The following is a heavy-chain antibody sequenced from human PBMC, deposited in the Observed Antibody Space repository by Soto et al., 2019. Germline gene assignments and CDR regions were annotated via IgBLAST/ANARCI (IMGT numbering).Heavy chain of an antibody. J-gene: IGHJ6*03. V-gene: IGHV4-59*01. Sequence: SETLSLTCTVSGGSISSYYWSWIRQPPGKGLEWIGYIYYSGSTNYNPSLKSRVTISVDTSKNQFSLKLSSVTAADTAVYYCARGIAAAVTYYYYMDVWGKGTTVTVSS. CDR3: ARGIAAAVTYYYYMDV. CDR2: IYYSGST. CDR1: GGSISSYY. D-gene: IGHD6-13*01.